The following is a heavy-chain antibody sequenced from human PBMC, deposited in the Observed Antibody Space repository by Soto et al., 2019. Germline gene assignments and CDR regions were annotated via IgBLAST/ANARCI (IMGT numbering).Heavy chain of an antibody. D-gene: IGHD2-15*01. CDR1: GFTFSSYE. Sequence: LRFSCAASGFTFSSYEMNWVRQAPGKGLEWVSYISSSGSTIYYADSVKGRFTISRDNAKNSLYLQMNSLRAEDTAVYYCARGDKGYAFDNWGQGTMVTVSS. V-gene: IGHV3-48*03. CDR3: ARGDKGYAFDN. J-gene: IGHJ3*02. CDR2: ISSSGSTI.